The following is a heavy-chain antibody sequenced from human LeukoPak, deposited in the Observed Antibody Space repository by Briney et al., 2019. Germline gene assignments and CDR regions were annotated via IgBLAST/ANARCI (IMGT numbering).Heavy chain of an antibody. Sequence: PGGSLRLSCAASGFTFTSYAMSWVRQAPGKGLEWVSAISGSGGSTNYADSVKGRFTISRDNSKNTLNLQMNSLRAEDTAVYYCAQGTISVGLTPRLDYWGQGTLVTVSS. J-gene: IGHJ4*02. D-gene: IGHD1-26*01. V-gene: IGHV3-23*01. CDR3: AQGTISVGLTPRLDY. CDR1: GFTFTSYA. CDR2: ISGSGGST.